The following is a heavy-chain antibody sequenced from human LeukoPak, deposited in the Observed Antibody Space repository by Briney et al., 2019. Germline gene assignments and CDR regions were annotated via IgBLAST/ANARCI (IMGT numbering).Heavy chain of an antibody. CDR3: ARGPKYSGSYGDY. D-gene: IGHD1-26*01. J-gene: IGHJ4*02. CDR1: GFTFSSYS. Sequence: GGSLRLSRAASGFTFSSYSMNWVRQAPGKGLEWVSSISSSSSYIYYADSVKGRFTISRDNAKNSLYLQMNSLRAEDTAVYYCARGPKYSGSYGDYWGQGALVTVSS. V-gene: IGHV3-21*01. CDR2: ISSSSSYI.